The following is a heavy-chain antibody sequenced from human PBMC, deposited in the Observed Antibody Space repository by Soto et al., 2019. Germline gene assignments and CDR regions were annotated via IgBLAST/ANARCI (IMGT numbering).Heavy chain of an antibody. CDR1: GFTFSSYA. CDR3: AKTLGIAVALYYYYGMDV. D-gene: IGHD6-19*01. CDR2: ISGSGGST. V-gene: IGHV3-23*01. J-gene: IGHJ6*02. Sequence: GGSLRLSCAASGFTFSSYAMSWVRQAPGKGLEWVSAISGSGGSTYYADSVKGRFTISRDNSKNTLYLQMNSLRAEDTAVYYCAKTLGIAVALYYYYGMDVWGQGTTVTVSS.